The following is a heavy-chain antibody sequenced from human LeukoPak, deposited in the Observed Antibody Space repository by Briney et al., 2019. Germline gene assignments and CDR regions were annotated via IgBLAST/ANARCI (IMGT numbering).Heavy chain of an antibody. Sequence: ASVKVSFKASGYIFTGYYLHWVRQALGQGLEWMGWSNPSSGGTNYAQKFQGRVTMTRDTSISTAYMELSRLRSDDTAVYYCARGPGGGYDWLGHWGQGTLVTVSS. V-gene: IGHV1-2*02. J-gene: IGHJ4*02. D-gene: IGHD5-12*01. CDR3: ARGPGGGYDWLGH. CDR2: SNPSSGGT. CDR1: GYIFTGYY.